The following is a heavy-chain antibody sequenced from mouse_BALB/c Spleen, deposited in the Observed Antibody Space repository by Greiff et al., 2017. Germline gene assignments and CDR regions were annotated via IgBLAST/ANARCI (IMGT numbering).Heavy chain of an antibody. CDR1: GYSITSDYA. V-gene: IGHV3-2*02. D-gene: IGHD2-3*01. CDR2: ISYSGST. Sequence: EVKLQESGPGLVKPSQSLSLTCTVTGYSITSDYAWNWIRQFPGNKLEWMGYISYSGSTSYNPSLKSRISITRDTSKNQFFLQLNSVTTEDTATYYCAKRDGYYLFAYWGQGTLVTVSA. J-gene: IGHJ3*01. CDR3: AKRDGYYLFAY.